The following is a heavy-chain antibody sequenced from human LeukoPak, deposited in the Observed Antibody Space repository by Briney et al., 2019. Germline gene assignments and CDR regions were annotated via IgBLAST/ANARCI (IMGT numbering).Heavy chain of an antibody. CDR2: ISAYNGNT. Sequence: ASVKVSCKASGYTFTSYGISWVRQAPGQGLEWMGWISAYNGNTNYAQKLQGRVTMTTDTSTSTAYMELRSLRSDDTAVYYCAREGPHRLVIKDYSYYMDVWGKGTTVTVSS. CDR3: AREGPHRLVIKDYSYYMDV. V-gene: IGHV1-18*01. CDR1: GYTFTSYG. D-gene: IGHD3-9*01. J-gene: IGHJ6*03.